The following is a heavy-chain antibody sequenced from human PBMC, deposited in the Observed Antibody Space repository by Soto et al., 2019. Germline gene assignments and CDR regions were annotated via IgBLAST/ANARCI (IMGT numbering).Heavy chain of an antibody. CDR2: IYYSGST. CDR1: GGSISSSSSY. CDR3: ASSLEIGARLDAFDI. V-gene: IGHV4-39*07. Sequence: KASETLSLTCTVSGGSISSSSSYWGWIRQPPGKGLEWVGSIYYSGSTNYNPSLKGRVSISVDKSKNQFSLKLSSVTAADTAVYYCASSLEIGARLDAFDIWGQGTMVTVSS. D-gene: IGHD1-1*01. J-gene: IGHJ3*02.